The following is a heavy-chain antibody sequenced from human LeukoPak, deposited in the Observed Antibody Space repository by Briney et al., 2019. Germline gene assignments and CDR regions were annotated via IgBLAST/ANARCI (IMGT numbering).Heavy chain of an antibody. CDR2: IIPIFGTA. J-gene: IGHJ6*02. CDR1: GYTFTSYG. V-gene: IGHV1-69*13. D-gene: IGHD6-6*01. Sequence: SVKVSCKASGYTFTSYGISWVRQAPGQGLEWMGGIIPIFGTANYAQKFQGRVTITADESTSTAYMELSSLRSEDTAVYYCARFSLTARPGIPYYYYGMDVWGQGTTVTVSS. CDR3: ARFSLTARPGIPYYYYGMDV.